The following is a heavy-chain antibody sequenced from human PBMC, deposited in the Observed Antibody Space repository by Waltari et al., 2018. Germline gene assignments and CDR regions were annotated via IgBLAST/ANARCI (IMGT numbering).Heavy chain of an antibody. J-gene: IGHJ6*03. Sequence: QVQLQESGPGLVKPSETLSLTCTVSGATVSSGSYYWSWIRQPPGKGLEWIGYIYYSGSTNYNPSLKSRVTISMDTSKNQFSLKLSSVTAADTAVYYCARDTPMDVWGKGTTVTVSS. CDR3: ARDTPMDV. CDR2: IYYSGST. V-gene: IGHV4-61*01. CDR1: GATVSSGSYY.